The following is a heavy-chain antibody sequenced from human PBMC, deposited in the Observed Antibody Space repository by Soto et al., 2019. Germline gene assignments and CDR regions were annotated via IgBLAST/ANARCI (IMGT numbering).Heavy chain of an antibody. J-gene: IGHJ5*02. Sequence: PSETLSLTCTVSGGSISSYYWSWIRQPPGKGLEWIGYIYYSGSTNYNPSLKSRVTISVDTSKNQFSLKLSSVTAADTAVYYCARDQADGFDPWGQGTLVTVSS. V-gene: IGHV4-59*01. CDR1: GGSISSYY. CDR2: IYYSGST. D-gene: IGHD6-19*01. CDR3: ARDQADGFDP.